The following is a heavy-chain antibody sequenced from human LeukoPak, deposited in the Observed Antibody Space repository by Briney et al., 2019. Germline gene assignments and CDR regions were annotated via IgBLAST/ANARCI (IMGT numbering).Heavy chain of an antibody. CDR2: MLATVST. Sequence: SETLSFTCTGSGASTASHYWTWLRQPPGKELEWFASMLATVSTTSNPSLKSRLPRSVAPSTTQPSLRFSSVTATAPAVYYWATIKRGSTYGYIDFSGEGIKVTVSS. V-gene: IGHV4-4*09. CDR1: GASTASHY. J-gene: IGHJ4*02. D-gene: IGHD5-18*01. CDR3: ATIKRGSTYGYIDF.